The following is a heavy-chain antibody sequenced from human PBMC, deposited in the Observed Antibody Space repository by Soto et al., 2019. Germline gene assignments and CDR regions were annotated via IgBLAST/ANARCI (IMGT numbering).Heavy chain of an antibody. CDR2: TYYSGST. CDR3: ARGDSQVSSVFDY. J-gene: IGHJ4*02. Sequence: LSLTCTVSGDSMSSYYWSWIRQPPGKGLEWIGYTYYSGSTTYNPSLRSRVTMSVDTSKNQFSLRLSSVTAADTAVYYCARGDSQVSSVFDYWGQGMLVTVSS. D-gene: IGHD3-16*01. V-gene: IGHV4-59*01. CDR1: GDSMSSYY.